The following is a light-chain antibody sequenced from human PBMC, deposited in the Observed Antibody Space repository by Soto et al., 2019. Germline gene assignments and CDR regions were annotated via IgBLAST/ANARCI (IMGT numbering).Light chain of an antibody. CDR1: QSVSSR. J-gene: IGKJ1*01. CDR3: HQYNNFWT. V-gene: IGKV3-15*01. Sequence: EIGMTQSPATLSVSPGERVTLSCRASQSVSSRLAWYHQKPGQSPRLLTYGASTRATGIPARFSGSGSGTEFTLTISSLQSEDFGLYYCHQYNNFWTFGQGTKVDIK. CDR2: GAS.